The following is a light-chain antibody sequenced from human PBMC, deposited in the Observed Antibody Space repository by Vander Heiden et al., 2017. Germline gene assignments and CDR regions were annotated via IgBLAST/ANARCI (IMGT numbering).Light chain of an antibody. Sequence: ELVLTQSPGTLSLSPGERATLSCRASQSFSSKYLAWYQQKPGQAPRLLIYGASTRAIGIPDRFSGSESGTDFTLTITTLEPEDFAVYHCHYYDSSRWTFGQGTKVQVK. CDR3: HYYDSSRWT. CDR2: GAS. CDR1: QSFSSKY. V-gene: IGKV3-20*01. J-gene: IGKJ1*01.